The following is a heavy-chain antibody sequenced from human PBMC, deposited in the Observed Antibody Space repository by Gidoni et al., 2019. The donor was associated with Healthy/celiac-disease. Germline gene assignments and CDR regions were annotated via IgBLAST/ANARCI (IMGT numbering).Heavy chain of an antibody. CDR1: CGPISSSSYY. Sequence: QLPLQESGPGLVKPSEALLLICTVSCGPISSSSYYWGWIRQPPGKGLEWIGSTCYSGSTYYNPSLKSRVTISVDTSKSQFSLKLSSVTAADTAVYYCARHQTPGPTYYYGSGSYSDWGQGTLVAVSS. J-gene: IGHJ4*02. CDR3: ARHQTPGPTYYYGSGSYSD. CDR2: TCYSGST. D-gene: IGHD3-10*01. V-gene: IGHV4-39*01.